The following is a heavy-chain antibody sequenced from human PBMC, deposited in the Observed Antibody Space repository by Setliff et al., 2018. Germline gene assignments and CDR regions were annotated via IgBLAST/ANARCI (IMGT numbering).Heavy chain of an antibody. D-gene: IGHD1-26*01. Sequence: GGSLRLSCVTSGFTFSTYWMHWVRQAPGQGLVWVARISTDGSSITYADSVKGRFTISRDNARNILYLQMNSLTAEDTAVYYCARVGSKPQLGWFDPWGQGTLVTVSS. V-gene: IGHV3-74*03. CDR1: GFTFSTYW. CDR2: ISTDGSSI. CDR3: ARVGSKPQLGWFDP. J-gene: IGHJ5*02.